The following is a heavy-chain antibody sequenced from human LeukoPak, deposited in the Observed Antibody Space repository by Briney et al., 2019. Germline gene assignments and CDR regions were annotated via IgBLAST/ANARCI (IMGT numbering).Heavy chain of an antibody. CDR3: ARSTGWLQEFDY. D-gene: IGHD5-24*01. CDR1: GGSISSSSYY. J-gene: IGHJ4*02. Sequence: SETLSLTCTVSGGSISSSSYYWGWIRPPPGQGLEWIGNLYYSGSTYYNPSLKSRVTISVDTSKNQFSLKLSSVTAADTAVYYCARSTGWLQEFDYWGQGTLATVSS. V-gene: IGHV4-39*01. CDR2: LYYSGST.